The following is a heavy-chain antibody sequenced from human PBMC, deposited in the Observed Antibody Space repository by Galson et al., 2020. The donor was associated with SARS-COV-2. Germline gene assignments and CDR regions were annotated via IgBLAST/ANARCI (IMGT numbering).Heavy chain of an antibody. J-gene: IGHJ4*02. V-gene: IGHV1-69*06. CDR2: IIPIFDTP. D-gene: IGHD6-19*01. Sequence: SVKVSCKPSGGTFGTYPINWVRQAPGQGLEWMGGIIPIFDTPNYAQRLQGRLTITADKSASTAYMELSNLTSDDSAIYYCARDDMNVAATGWSYWGQGSLVIVSS. CDR1: GGTFGTYP. CDR3: ARDDMNVAATGWSY.